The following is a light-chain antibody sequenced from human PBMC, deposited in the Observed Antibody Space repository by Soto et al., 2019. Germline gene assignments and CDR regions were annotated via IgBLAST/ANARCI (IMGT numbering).Light chain of an antibody. J-gene: IGKJ3*01. CDR1: QSIKTY. V-gene: IGKV1-39*01. CDR3: QQGFTAPFT. CDR2: SAS. Sequence: PMTQSPSSLSASIGDRVTIICRASQSIKTYLNWYQQKPGKAPKLLISSASTLQGGVPSRFSGSGSGTDFTLTITNLQTEDFATYHCQQGFTAPFTFGPGTKVDSK.